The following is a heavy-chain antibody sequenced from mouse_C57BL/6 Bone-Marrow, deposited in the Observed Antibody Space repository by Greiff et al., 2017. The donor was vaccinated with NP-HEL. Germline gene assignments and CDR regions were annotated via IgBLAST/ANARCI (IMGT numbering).Heavy chain of an antibody. CDR2: SYPGNSDT. CDR1: GYTFTSYW. V-gene: IGHV1-5*01. CDR3: TRDYGSSFDY. J-gene: IGHJ2*01. Sequence: VQLQQSGTVLARPGASVKMSCKTSGYTFTSYWMHWVKQRPGKGREGRGESYPGNSDTSYNQKFKGKAKLTAVTSASTAYMELSSLTNEDSAVYYCTRDYGSSFDYWGQGTTLTVSS. D-gene: IGHD1-1*01.